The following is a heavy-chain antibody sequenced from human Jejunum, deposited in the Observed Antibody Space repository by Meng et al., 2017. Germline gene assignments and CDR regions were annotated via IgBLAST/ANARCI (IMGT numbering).Heavy chain of an antibody. D-gene: IGHD5-18*01. CDR1: GDSISSYY. Sequence: GQLQESGPVLIKPSETLSLTCTVSGDSISSYYWSWIRQPAGKGLEWIGRFYGSGSTNYNPSLESRVSMSRDTSKNQLSLNLRSVTAADTAVYYCARLTPGYTYLFDYWGQGTLVTVSS. CDR3: ARLTPGYTYLFDY. J-gene: IGHJ4*02. CDR2: FYGSGST. V-gene: IGHV4-4*07.